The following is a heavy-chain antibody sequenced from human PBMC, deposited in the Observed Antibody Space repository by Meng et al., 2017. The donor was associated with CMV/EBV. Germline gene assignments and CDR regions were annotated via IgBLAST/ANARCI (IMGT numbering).Heavy chain of an antibody. D-gene: IGHD2-2*01. CDR3: AKHLRYCSSTSCRKRDYYYYYGMDV. J-gene: IGHJ6*02. Sequence: GGSLRLSCAASGFTFSSYAMSWVRQAPGKGLEWVSAISGSGGSTYYADSVKGRFTISRGNSKNTLYLQMNSLRAEDTAVYYCAKHLRYCSSTSCRKRDYYYYYGMDVWGQGTTVTVSS. CDR1: GFTFSSYA. V-gene: IGHV3-23*01. CDR2: ISGSGGST.